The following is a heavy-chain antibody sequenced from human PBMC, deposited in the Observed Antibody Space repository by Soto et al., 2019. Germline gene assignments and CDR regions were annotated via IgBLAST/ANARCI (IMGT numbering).Heavy chain of an antibody. Sequence: EVQLVESGGGVVQPGGSLRLSYAASGFSFSDYEMNWVRQAPGKGLEWVSYSSRSGSTIEYADSVKGRFTISRDYAKTSLYLQMNSLRVEDTAVYYCAIGYYSKKFDYWGQGTLVTVSS. CDR1: GFSFSDYE. J-gene: IGHJ4*02. D-gene: IGHD3-22*01. V-gene: IGHV3-48*03. CDR3: AIGYYSKKFDY. CDR2: SSRSGSTI.